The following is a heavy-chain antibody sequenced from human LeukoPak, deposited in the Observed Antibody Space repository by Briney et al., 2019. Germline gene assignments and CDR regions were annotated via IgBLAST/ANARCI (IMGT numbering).Heavy chain of an antibody. CDR3: ARFPTTVTTNYFDY. Sequence: SETLSLTCTVSGGSISSYYWSWIRQPPGKGLEWIGYIYYSGSTNYNPSLKSRVTISVDTSKNQFSLKLSSVTAADTAVYYCARFPTTVTTNYFDYWGQGTLVTVSS. D-gene: IGHD4-11*01. CDR2: IYYSGST. J-gene: IGHJ4*02. V-gene: IGHV4-59*01. CDR1: GGSISSYY.